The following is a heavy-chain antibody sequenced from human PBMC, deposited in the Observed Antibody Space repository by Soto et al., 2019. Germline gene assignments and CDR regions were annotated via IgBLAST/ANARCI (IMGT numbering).Heavy chain of an antibody. CDR1: GFTFSSYG. CDR2: ISYDGSNK. J-gene: IGHJ6*02. V-gene: IGHV3-30*18. Sequence: GGSLRLSCAASGFTFSSYGMHWARQAPGKGLEWVAVISYDGSNKYYADSVKGRFTISRDNSKNTLYLQMNSLRAEDTAVYYCAKDRGSSGDTKYYYYYYGMDVWGQGTTVTVSS. D-gene: IGHD6-19*01. CDR3: AKDRGSSGDTKYYYYYYGMDV.